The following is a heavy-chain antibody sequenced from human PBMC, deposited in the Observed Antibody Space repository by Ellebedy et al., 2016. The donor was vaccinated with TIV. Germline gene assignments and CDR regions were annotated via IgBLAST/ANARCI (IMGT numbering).Heavy chain of an antibody. Sequence: MPSETLSLTCTVSGGSISSYYWSWIRQPPGKGLEWIGYIYYSGSTNYNPSLKSRVTISVDTSKNQFSLKLSSVTAADTAVYYCASIPYYYDSSGDLELLDPWGQGTLVTVSS. CDR2: IYYSGST. V-gene: IGHV4-59*08. CDR1: GGSISSYY. J-gene: IGHJ5*02. D-gene: IGHD3-22*01. CDR3: ASIPYYYDSSGDLELLDP.